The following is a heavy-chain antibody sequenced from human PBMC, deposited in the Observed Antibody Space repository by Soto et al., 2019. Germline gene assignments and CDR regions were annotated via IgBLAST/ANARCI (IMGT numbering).Heavy chain of an antibody. Sequence: EVQLVESGGGLVQPGRSLRLSCAASGFTFDDYAMHWVRQAPGKGLEWVSGISWNSGSIGYADSVKGRFTISRDNAKNALYLQMNSLRAEDTALYYCAKDIAGTTDSALDYWGQGTLVTVSS. CDR1: GFTFDDYA. CDR3: AKDIAGTTDSALDY. J-gene: IGHJ4*02. D-gene: IGHD1-1*01. V-gene: IGHV3-9*01. CDR2: ISWNSGSI.